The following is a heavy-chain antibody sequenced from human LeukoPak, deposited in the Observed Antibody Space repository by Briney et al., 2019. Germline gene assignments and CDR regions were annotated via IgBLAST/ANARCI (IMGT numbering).Heavy chain of an antibody. CDR1: GFTFSDYY. J-gene: IGHJ4*02. CDR3: ARDRAWNYFDY. D-gene: IGHD3-3*01. V-gene: IGHV3-11*06. CDR2: ISSSSSYT. Sequence: GGSLRLSCAASGFTFSDYYMSWIRQAPGKGLEWVSYISSSSSYTNYADSVKGRFTISRDNAKNSLYLQMNSLRAEDTAVYYCARDRAWNYFDYWGQGTLVTVSS.